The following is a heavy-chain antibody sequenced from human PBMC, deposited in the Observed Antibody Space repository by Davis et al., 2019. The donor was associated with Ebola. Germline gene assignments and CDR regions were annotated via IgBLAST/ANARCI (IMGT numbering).Heavy chain of an antibody. J-gene: IGHJ3*02. CDR1: GGTFSNYA. D-gene: IGHD3-22*01. Sequence: SVKVSCKASGGTFSNYAISWVRQAPGQGLDWMGGIIPVFGRPKYAQKFQGRVTITADESTSTAYMELSSLRSEDTAVYYCARDRAYYYATSGYWAAFDIWGQGTMVTVS. V-gene: IGHV1-69*13. CDR3: ARDRAYYYATSGYWAAFDI. CDR2: IIPVFGRP.